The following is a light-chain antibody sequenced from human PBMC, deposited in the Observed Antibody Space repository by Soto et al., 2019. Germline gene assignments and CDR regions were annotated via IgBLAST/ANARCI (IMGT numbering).Light chain of an antibody. V-gene: IGLV2-8*01. CDR2: EVN. CDR1: SSDVGGYNY. CDR3: SSYGGYNNVV. J-gene: IGLJ1*01. Sequence: QSALAQPPSASGSPGQSVTISCTVTSSDVGGYNYVSWFQQHPGKAPKLIIHEVNRRPSGVPDRFSGSKSGNTASLTVSGLQAEDEGTYYCSSYGGYNNVVFGTGAKVTVL.